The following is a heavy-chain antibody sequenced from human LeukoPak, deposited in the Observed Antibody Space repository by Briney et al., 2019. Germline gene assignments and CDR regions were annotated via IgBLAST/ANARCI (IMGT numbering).Heavy chain of an antibody. D-gene: IGHD6-13*01. CDR1: GGSFSGYY. CDR2: INHSGST. CDR3: ARRGSSSNNWFDP. Sequence: PSETLSLTCAVYGGSFSGYYWSWIRQPPGKGLEWIGEINHSGSTNYNPSLKSRVTISEDTSKNQFSLKLSSVTAADTAVYYCARRGSSSNNWFDPWGQGTLVTVSS. V-gene: IGHV4-34*01. J-gene: IGHJ5*02.